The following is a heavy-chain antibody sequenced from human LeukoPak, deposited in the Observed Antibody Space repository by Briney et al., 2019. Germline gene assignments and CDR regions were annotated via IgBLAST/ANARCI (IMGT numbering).Heavy chain of an antibody. V-gene: IGHV3-23*01. CDR3: AKGYCSSSSCYSYAFDI. J-gene: IGHJ3*02. D-gene: IGHD2-2*01. CDR2: ISGSGSST. CDR1: GFTFTTYA. Sequence: GGSLRLSCSASGFTFTTYAMSWVRQAPGRGLEWVSAISGSGSSTYYADSVKGRFTISRDNSKNTLFLQMNSLRAEDTAVYYCAKGYCSSSSCYSYAFDIWGQGTVVTVSS.